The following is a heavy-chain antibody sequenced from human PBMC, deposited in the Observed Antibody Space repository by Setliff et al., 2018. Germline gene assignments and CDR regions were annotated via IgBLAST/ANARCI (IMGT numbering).Heavy chain of an antibody. J-gene: IGHJ1*01. D-gene: IGHD1-1*01. V-gene: IGHV5-51*01. CDR3: ARLPSTGSAFFQH. CDR1: GYSFTSYW. CDR2: IFPADSET. Sequence: GESLKISCKGSGYSFTSYWIGWVRQMPGGGLEWMGLIFPADSETRYSPSFQGQFTMSVDTSINTAYLQWNSLKASDTALYFCARLPSTGSAFFQHWGQGTLVTVSS.